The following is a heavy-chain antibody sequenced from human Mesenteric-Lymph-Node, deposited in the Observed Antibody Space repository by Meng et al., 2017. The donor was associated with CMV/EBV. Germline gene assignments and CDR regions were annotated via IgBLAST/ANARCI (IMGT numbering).Heavy chain of an antibody. CDR1: GGSVSSGSYY. CDR3: ARSRGGSALYFEY. J-gene: IGHJ4*02. CDR2: IYYSGST. D-gene: IGHD3-10*01. V-gene: IGHV4-61*01. Sequence: SETLSLTCTVSGGSVSSGSYYWSWIRQPPGKGLEWIGYIYYSGSTNYNPSVKSRVTISGDTSKNQFSLKLSSVTAADTAVYYCARSRGGSALYFEYWGQGTLVTVSS.